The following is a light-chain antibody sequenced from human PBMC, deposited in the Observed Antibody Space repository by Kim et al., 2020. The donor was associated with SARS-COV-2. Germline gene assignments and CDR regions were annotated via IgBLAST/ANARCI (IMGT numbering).Light chain of an antibody. Sequence: VKLTCTLSSGHSRYAIAWHQQQPEKGPRYLMKLNSDGSHSKGGGIPDRFSGSSSGAERYLTISSLQSEDEADYYCQTWGTGIHVVFGGGTQLTVL. CDR1: SGHSRYA. V-gene: IGLV4-69*01. CDR3: QTWGTGIHVV. CDR2: LNSDGSH. J-gene: IGLJ2*01.